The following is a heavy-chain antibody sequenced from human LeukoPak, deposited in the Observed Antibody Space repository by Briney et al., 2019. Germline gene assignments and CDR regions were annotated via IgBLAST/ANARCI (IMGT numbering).Heavy chain of an antibody. V-gene: IGHV3-33*01. J-gene: IGHJ6*02. CDR3: ARASGNRGWWLLEIAYYYYGMDV. Sequence: PGGSLRLSCTASGFTFRSYAMHWVRQAPGKGLEWVAVIWYDGSNKYYADSVKGRFTISRDNSKNTLYLQMNSLRAEDTAVYYCARASGNRGWWLLEIAYYYYGMDVWGQGTTVTVSS. D-gene: IGHD2-21*02. CDR1: GFTFRSYA. CDR2: IWYDGSNK.